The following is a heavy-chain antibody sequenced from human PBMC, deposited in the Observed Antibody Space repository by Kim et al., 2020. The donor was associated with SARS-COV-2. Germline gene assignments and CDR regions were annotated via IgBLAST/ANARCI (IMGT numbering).Heavy chain of an antibody. CDR1: GGSISSSSYY. J-gene: IGHJ4*02. V-gene: IGHV4-39*01. CDR2: IYYSGST. D-gene: IGHD6-19*01. CDR3: ARHFAPPYVDSSGWPPFDY. Sequence: SETLSLTCTVSGGSISSSSYYWGWIRQPPGKGLEWIGSIYYSGSTYYNPSLKSRVTISVDTSKNQFSLKLSSVTAADTAVYYCARHFAPPYVDSSGWPPFDYWGQGTLVTVSS.